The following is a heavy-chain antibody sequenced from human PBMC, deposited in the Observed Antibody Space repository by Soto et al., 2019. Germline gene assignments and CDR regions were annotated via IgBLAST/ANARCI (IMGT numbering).Heavy chain of an antibody. CDR2: IYYSGST. Sequence: SETLSLTCTVSGGSIISSSYYWGWIRQPPGKGLEWIGSIYYSGSTYYNPSLKSRVTISVDTSKNQFSLKLSSVTAADTAVYYCARHGYCSGGSCRTTIDYWGQGTLVTVSS. D-gene: IGHD2-15*01. CDR3: ARHGYCSGGSCRTTIDY. V-gene: IGHV4-39*01. J-gene: IGHJ4*02. CDR1: GGSIISSSYY.